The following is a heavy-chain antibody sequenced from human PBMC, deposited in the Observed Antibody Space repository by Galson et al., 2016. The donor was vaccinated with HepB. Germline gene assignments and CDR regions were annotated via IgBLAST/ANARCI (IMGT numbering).Heavy chain of an antibody. V-gene: IGHV3-21*01. Sequence: SLRLSCAASGFTFTDYTMNWFRLAPGQGLQWVSSISASHRFIHYVDSVKGRFAISRDNAKNSLYLQMNSLRAEDTAVCYCARAYGDYAYTDHWGQGTQVIVSS. CDR1: GFTFTDYT. J-gene: IGHJ4*02. D-gene: IGHD4-17*01. CDR3: ARAYGDYAYTDH. CDR2: ISASHRFI.